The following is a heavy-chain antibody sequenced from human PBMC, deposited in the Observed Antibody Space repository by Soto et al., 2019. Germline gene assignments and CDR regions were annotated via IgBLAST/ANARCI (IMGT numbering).Heavy chain of an antibody. CDR1: GGSISSGGYY. CDR2: IYYSGST. J-gene: IGHJ5*02. Sequence: SETLSLTCTVSGGSISSGGYYWSWIRQHPGKGLEWIGYIYYSGSTYYNPSLKSRVTISVDTSKNQFSLKLSSVTAADTAVYYCARVIGKYFSSRTNWFDPWGQGTLVTVSS. CDR3: ARVIGKYFSSRTNWFDP. D-gene: IGHD3-3*01. V-gene: IGHV4-31*03.